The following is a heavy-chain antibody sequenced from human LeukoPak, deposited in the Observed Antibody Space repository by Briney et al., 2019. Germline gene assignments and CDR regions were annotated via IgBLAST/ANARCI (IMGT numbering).Heavy chain of an antibody. D-gene: IGHD1-26*01. CDR2: INPNSGGT. J-gene: IGHJ5*02. CDR1: GYTFTSYD. CDR3: ARGDMGATDP. V-gene: IGHV1-2*02. Sequence: ASVKVSCKASGYTFTSYDINWVRQATGQGLEWMGWINPNSGGTNYAQKFQGRVTMTRDTSISTAYMELSRLRSDDTAVYYCARGDMGATDPWGQGTLVTVSS.